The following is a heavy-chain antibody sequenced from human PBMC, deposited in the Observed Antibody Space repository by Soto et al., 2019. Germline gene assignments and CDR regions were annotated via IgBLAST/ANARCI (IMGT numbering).Heavy chain of an antibody. J-gene: IGHJ3*01. CDR3: VRDRRIYYSDPHDEFVASDYEV. V-gene: IGHV1-69*01. Sequence: QVQLIQSEAEVKKPGSSVRVSCTASGGIFGSHGFSWVRQAPGQRLEWGGGFIPIFRTLTYTEKFQARVRIAADESTNTVYLDLSSLTSEDRAVYYCVRDRRIYYSDPHDEFVASDYEVWGQGTMVSVSS. D-gene: IGHD3-22*01. CDR1: GGIFGSHG. CDR2: FIPIFRTL.